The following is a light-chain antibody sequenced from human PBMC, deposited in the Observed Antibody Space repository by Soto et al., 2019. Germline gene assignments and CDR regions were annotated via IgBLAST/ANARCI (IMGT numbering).Light chain of an antibody. CDR1: QRVSSRY. CDR3: QQYNRWPFT. V-gene: IGKV3-20*01. Sequence: IVLTQSPGTLSLSPGDGATLSCRASQRVSSRYLAWYQQKPGQAPRLLIYGASDRTTGTPDRFSGSGSGTDFTLTIGRLEPEDFAVYYCQQYNRWPFTFGPGTKVDIK. J-gene: IGKJ3*01. CDR2: GAS.